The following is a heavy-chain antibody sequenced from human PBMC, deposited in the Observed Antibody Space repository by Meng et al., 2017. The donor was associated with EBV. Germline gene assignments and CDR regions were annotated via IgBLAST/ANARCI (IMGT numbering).Heavy chain of an antibody. Sequence: QVQRRQSGAEVKKPGASVKVSCKASGFSFTSYAMHWVRQAPGQRLEWMGWFNAGNDNTEYSQKFQGRVTITRDTSASTAYMELSNLISEDTAVYYCAGAWFRGNYKSIDYWGQGTLVTVSS. CDR1: GFSFTSYA. V-gene: IGHV1-3*01. J-gene: IGHJ4*02. D-gene: IGHD1-26*01. CDR2: FNAGNDNT. CDR3: AGAWFRGNYKSIDY.